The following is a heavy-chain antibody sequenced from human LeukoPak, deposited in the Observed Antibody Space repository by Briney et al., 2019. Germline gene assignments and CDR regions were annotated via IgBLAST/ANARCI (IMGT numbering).Heavy chain of an antibody. V-gene: IGHV3-21*01. D-gene: IGHD3-10*01. CDR3: ARDFDYYGSGSFLDY. J-gene: IGHJ4*02. CDR1: GFTFSSYS. CDR2: ISSSSSYI. Sequence: SGGSLRLSCAASGFTFSSYSMNWVRQAPGKGLKWVSSISSSSSYIYYADSVKGRFTISRDNAKNSLYLQMNSLRAEDTAVYYCARDFDYYGSGSFLDYWGQGTLVTVSS.